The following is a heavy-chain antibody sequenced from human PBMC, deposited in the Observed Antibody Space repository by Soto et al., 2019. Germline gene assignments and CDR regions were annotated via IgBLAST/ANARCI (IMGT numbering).Heavy chain of an antibody. Sequence: QITLKESGPTLVKPTQTLTLTCTFSGFSLSTSGVGVGWIRQPPGKALEWLALIYWDDDKRYSPSLKSRLTITKDTSTNQVVLTMTNMDPVDTATYYCAHDGSGYLGFDYWGQGTLVTVSS. CDR1: GFSLSTSGVG. J-gene: IGHJ4*02. V-gene: IGHV2-5*02. CDR3: AHDGSGYLGFDY. D-gene: IGHD3-22*01. CDR2: IYWDDDK.